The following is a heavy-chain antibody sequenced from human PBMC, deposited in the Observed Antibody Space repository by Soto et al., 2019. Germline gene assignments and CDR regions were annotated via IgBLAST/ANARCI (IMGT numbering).Heavy chain of an antibody. CDR2: ISVYSGNT. J-gene: IGHJ1*01. Sequence: ASVKVSCKAIGYSFTRHYMDWVRQAPGQGLQWMGWISVYSGNTNYSQNLQGRVTMTTDTSTSTVYMDLRSLRSDDTAVYYGARERGIVQKYFQHWGQGTLVTVSS. CDR1: GYSFTRHY. V-gene: IGHV1-18*04. D-gene: IGHD1-26*01. CDR3: ARERGIVQKYFQH.